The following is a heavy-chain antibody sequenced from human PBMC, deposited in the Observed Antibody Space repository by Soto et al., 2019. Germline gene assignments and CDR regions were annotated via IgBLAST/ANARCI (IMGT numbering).Heavy chain of an antibody. J-gene: IGHJ3*02. CDR2: ISYDGSNK. Sequence: GGSLRLSCAASGFTFSSYAMHWVRQAPGKGLEWVAVISYDGSNKYYADSVKGRFTISRDNSKNTLYLQMNSLRAEDTAVYYCARESHLAHHDAFDIWGQGTMVTVSS. CDR1: GFTFSSYA. V-gene: IGHV3-30*14. CDR3: ARESHLAHHDAFDI.